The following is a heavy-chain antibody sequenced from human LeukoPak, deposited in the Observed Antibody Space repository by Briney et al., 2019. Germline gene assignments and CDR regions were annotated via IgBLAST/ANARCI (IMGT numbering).Heavy chain of an antibody. D-gene: IGHD2-21*02. Sequence: SETVSLTCTVSGGSISSYFWSWIRQPPGKGLEWIGNMYYSGRTNYNPSLKSRVTISVDTSKNQFSLKLSSVTAADTAVYYCARSAFCGGDCYYYFDYWGQGTLVTVSS. J-gene: IGHJ4*02. CDR1: GGSISSYF. CDR3: ARSAFCGGDCYYYFDY. V-gene: IGHV4-59*01. CDR2: MYYSGRT.